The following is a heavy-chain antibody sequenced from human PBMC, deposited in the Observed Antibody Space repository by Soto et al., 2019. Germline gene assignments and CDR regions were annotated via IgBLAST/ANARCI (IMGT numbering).Heavy chain of an antibody. J-gene: IGHJ4*02. CDR3: ARGMTVAGHYFDS. CDR2: INHSGST. CDR1: GGSFSGYH. Sequence: QVQLQQWGAGLLKPSETLSLTCAVYGGSFSGYHWSWIRQPPGKGLVWIGEINHSGSTNYNPSLKSRLTISVDTSKNQFSLKLRSVTAADTAVYYCARGMTVAGHYFDSWGQGTLVTVSS. D-gene: IGHD6-19*01. V-gene: IGHV4-34*01.